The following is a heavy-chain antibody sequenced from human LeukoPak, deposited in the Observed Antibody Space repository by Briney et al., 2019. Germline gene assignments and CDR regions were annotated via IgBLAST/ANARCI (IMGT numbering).Heavy chain of an antibody. CDR2: IWYDGSNK. Sequence: GGSLRLSCAASGFTFNNYGMHWVRQAPGKGLEWMALIWYDGSNKYYADSVKGRFTISRDNSKNTLYLQMNSLRAEDTAVYYCSREYFDWSRNYYYGMDVWGQGTTVTVSS. D-gene: IGHD3-9*01. CDR3: SREYFDWSRNYYYGMDV. J-gene: IGHJ6*02. CDR1: GFTFNNYG. V-gene: IGHV3-33*01.